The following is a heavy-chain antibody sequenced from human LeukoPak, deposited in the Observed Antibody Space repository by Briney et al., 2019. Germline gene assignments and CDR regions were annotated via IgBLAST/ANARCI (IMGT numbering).Heavy chain of an antibody. CDR2: IIPIFGTT. CDR1: GGTFSNYA. CDR3: ARVKWELPGNY. D-gene: IGHD1-26*01. V-gene: IGHV1-69*06. J-gene: IGHJ4*02. Sequence: GASVKVSCKASGGTFSNYAINWVRQAPGQGLEWMGGIIPIFGTTNHAQKFQGRVRITADKSTSTAYMELRSLRSDDTAVYYCARVKWELPGNYWGQGTLVTVSS.